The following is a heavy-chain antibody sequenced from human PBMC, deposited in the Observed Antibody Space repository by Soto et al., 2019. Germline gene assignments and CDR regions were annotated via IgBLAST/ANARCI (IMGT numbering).Heavy chain of an antibody. CDR3: AKATDCTGDGCYLPYYGLDL. Sequence: EEQLLESGGDLVQPGGSLRLSCAASGFPFRNHAMDWVRQAPGKGLEWVSTIIGNGGSTYYGDSVRGRFTISRDNSNNTLYLQMHSLRVDDTAEYYCAKATDCTGDGCYLPYYGLDLWGQGTTVTVSS. J-gene: IGHJ6*02. V-gene: IGHV3-23*01. CDR2: IIGNGGST. CDR1: GFPFRNHA. D-gene: IGHD2-15*01.